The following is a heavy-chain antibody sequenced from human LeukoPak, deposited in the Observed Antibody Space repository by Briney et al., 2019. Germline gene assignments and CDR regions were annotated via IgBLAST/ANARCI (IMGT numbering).Heavy chain of an antibody. CDR3: AGDTPPGGDYYFDY. CDR2: IWNAGTNT. D-gene: IGHD3-16*01. V-gene: IGHV3-33*01. CDR1: GFSFSTYG. Sequence: GGSLRLSCAASGFSFSTYGMHRVRQAPGKGPEWVALIWNAGTNTYYADSVKGRFTISRDNSKNTLYLQMNSLRAEDTAVYYCAGDTPPGGDYYFDYWGQGTLVIVSS. J-gene: IGHJ4*02.